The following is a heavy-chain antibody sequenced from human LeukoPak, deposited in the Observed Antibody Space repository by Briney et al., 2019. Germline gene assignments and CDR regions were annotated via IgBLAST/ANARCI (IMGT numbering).Heavy chain of an antibody. CDR3: ARHVAPLDFWSGYPLYYFDY. J-gene: IGHJ4*02. D-gene: IGHD3-3*01. CDR2: IYYSGST. V-gene: IGHV4-39*01. CDR1: GGSISSSSYY. Sequence: SETLSLTCTVSGGSISSSSYYWGWIRQPPEKGLEWIGSIYYSGSTYYNPSLKSRVTISVDTSKNQFSLKLSSVTAADTAVYYCARHVAPLDFWSGYPLYYFDYWGQGTLVTVSS.